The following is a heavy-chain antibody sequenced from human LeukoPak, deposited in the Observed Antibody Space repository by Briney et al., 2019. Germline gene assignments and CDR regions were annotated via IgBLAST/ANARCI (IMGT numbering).Heavy chain of an antibody. CDR2: INTNTGNP. V-gene: IGHV7-4-1*02. CDR1: GYTFTSYA. J-gene: IGHJ4*02. D-gene: IGHD6-25*01. Sequence: GASVKVSCKASGYTFTSYAMNWERQAPGQGLEWMGWINTNTGNPTYAQGFTGRFVFSLDTSVSTAYLQISSLKAEDSAVYYCARDPHPATYSSGLFDYWGQGTLVTVSS. CDR3: ARDPHPATYSSGLFDY.